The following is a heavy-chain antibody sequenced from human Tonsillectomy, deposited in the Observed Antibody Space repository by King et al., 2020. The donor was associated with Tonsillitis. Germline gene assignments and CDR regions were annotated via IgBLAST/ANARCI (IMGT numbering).Heavy chain of an antibody. V-gene: IGHV3-21*01. Sequence: DVQLVESGGGLVKPGGSLRLSCAASGFTFSDFSVNWVRQAPGKGLEWVSFISSSSSYIYYADSVRGRFTISRDNAKHSLHLQMNSLRAEDTAVYYCARYGYYYYGMDVWGQGATVTDPS. CDR2: ISSSSSYI. J-gene: IGHJ6*02. D-gene: IGHD4-17*01. CDR1: GFTFSDFS. CDR3: ARYGYYYYGMDV.